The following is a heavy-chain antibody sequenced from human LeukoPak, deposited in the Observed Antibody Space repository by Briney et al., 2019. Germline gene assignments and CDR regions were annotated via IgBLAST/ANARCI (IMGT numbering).Heavy chain of an antibody. CDR3: ARDSYGWDYFDY. CDR2: IYIGGTT. CDR1: GFSVSNNY. V-gene: IGHV3-66*01. Sequence: GGSLRLSCAASGFSVSNNYINWVRQAPGKGLEWVSVIYIGGTTYYADSVKGRFTISRDNSKNTVYLQMNSLRVEDTAVYYCARDSYGWDYFDYWGQGTLVTVSS. J-gene: IGHJ4*02. D-gene: IGHD5-18*01.